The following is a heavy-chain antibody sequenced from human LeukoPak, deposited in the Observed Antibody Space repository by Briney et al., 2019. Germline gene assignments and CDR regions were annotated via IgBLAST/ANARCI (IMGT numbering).Heavy chain of an antibody. Sequence: GGSLRLSCAASGFTFSSYGMHWVRQAPGKGLEWVAVIWYDGSNKYYADSVKGRFTISRDNSKNTLYLQMNSLRAEDTAVYHCARALGVPALNWFDPRGQGTLVTVSS. V-gene: IGHV3-33*01. D-gene: IGHD3-10*01. CDR1: GFTFSSYG. CDR3: ARALGVPALNWFDP. J-gene: IGHJ5*02. CDR2: IWYDGSNK.